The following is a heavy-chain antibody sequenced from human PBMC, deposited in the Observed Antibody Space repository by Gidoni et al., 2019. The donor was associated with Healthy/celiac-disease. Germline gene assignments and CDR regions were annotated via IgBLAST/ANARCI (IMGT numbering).Heavy chain of an antibody. V-gene: IGHV4-4*07. CDR2: IYPRGST. CDR3: AREVLTGYYNFGEKRGIWNFDY. J-gene: IGHJ4*02. Sequence: QVQLQESGPGLVQPSETLSLTCTVSGGSISSYYWSWIRQPAGKGLEWIGRIYPRGSTNYNPSLKSRVTMSVDTSKNQFSLKLSSVTAADTAVYYCAREVLTGYYNFGEKRGIWNFDYWGQGTLVTVSS. D-gene: IGHD3-9*01. CDR1: GGSISSYY.